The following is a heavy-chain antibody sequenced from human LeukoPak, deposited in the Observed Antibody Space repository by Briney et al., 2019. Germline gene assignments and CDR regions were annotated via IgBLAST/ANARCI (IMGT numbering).Heavy chain of an antibody. CDR3: ARGSYYGNWFDP. Sequence: GASVKVSCKASGYTFTSFDINWVRQAPGQGLEWMGWINPNSGGTNYAQKFQGRVTMTRDTSISTAYMELSRLRSDDTAVYYCARGSYYGNWFDPWGQGTLVTVSS. CDR2: INPNSGGT. V-gene: IGHV1-2*02. D-gene: IGHD1-26*01. J-gene: IGHJ5*02. CDR1: GYTFTSFD.